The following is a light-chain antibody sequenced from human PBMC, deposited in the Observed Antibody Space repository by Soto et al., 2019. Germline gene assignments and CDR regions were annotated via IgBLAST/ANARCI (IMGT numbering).Light chain of an antibody. CDR2: EVV. CDR3: KSYAGSNTYV. J-gene: IGLJ1*01. Sequence: QSLLTQPASSSGSPGQSVTISCTGTRNDVGFYDFVSWYQHHPGKAPRLIIYEVVQRPSGVPDRFSGSKSGNTASLTVSGLQAADEADYFCKSYAGSNTYVFGRGTKVNVL. CDR1: RNDVGFYDF. V-gene: IGLV2-8*01.